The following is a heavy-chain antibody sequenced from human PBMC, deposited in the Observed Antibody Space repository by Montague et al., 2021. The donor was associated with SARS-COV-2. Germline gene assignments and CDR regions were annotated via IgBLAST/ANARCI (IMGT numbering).Heavy chain of an antibody. CDR2: IYYSGST. D-gene: IGHD2-15*01. V-gene: IGHV4-59*12. CDR1: SGSISSYY. CDR3: ARERRYCSGGSCYSGWFDP. Sequence: SETLSLTCTVSSGSISSYYWSWIRQPPGKGLEWIGYIYYSGSTDYNPSLKSRVTISVDTSKNQFSLKLSSVTAADTAVYYCARERRYCSGGSCYSGWFDPWGQGTLVTVSS. J-gene: IGHJ5*02.